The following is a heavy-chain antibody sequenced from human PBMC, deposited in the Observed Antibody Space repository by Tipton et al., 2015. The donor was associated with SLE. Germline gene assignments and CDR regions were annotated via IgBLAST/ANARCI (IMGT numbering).Heavy chain of an antibody. Sequence: TLSLTCAVYGYSISSGYYRVWIRQPPGKGLEWIGSNYHSGSTYYNPSLKSRVTISVDTSKNQFSLKLSSVTAADTAVYDCARDIAAAGTYYFDYWGQGTLVTVSS. D-gene: IGHD6-13*01. CDR1: GYSISSGYY. CDR2: NYHSGST. CDR3: ARDIAAAGTYYFDY. V-gene: IGHV4-38-2*01. J-gene: IGHJ4*02.